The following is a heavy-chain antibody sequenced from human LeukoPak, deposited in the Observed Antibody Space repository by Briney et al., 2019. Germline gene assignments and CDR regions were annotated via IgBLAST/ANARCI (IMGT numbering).Heavy chain of an antibody. J-gene: IGHJ4*02. D-gene: IGHD3-9*01. CDR1: GVSFSSTSYY. V-gene: IGHV4-39*07. Sequence: SETLSLTCTVSGVSFSSTSYYWGWIRQPPGKGLEWIGSMYYGGSNYYNPSLKSRVTMSVDTSKNQFSLNLNSVTAADTAVYYCATYYDILSGYTFDYWGQGTLVAVSS. CDR2: MYYGGSN. CDR3: ATYYDILSGYTFDY.